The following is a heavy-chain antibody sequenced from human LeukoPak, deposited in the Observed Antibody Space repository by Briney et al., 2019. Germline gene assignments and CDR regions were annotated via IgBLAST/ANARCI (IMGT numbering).Heavy chain of an antibody. CDR2: IYTSGST. V-gene: IGHV4-4*07. J-gene: IGHJ4*02. CDR1: GGSISSYY. D-gene: IGHD1-7*01. Sequence: SETLSLTCTVSGGSISSYYWSWIRQPAGKGLEWIGRIYTSGSTNYNPSLKSRVTISLDASKNQFSLRLSSVTAADTAVYYCARGGELLNYLGQGTLVTVSS. CDR3: ARGGELLNY.